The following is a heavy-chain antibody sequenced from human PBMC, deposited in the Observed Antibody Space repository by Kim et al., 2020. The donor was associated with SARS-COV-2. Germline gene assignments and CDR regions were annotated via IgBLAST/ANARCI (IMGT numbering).Heavy chain of an antibody. J-gene: IGHJ4*02. Sequence: TQYSPSLQDQVAISADQSISTAYLQWSSLKASDTAMYYCARHESSGVDYWGQGTLVTVSS. CDR3: ARHESSGVDY. V-gene: IGHV5-51*01. D-gene: IGHD6-6*01. CDR2: T.